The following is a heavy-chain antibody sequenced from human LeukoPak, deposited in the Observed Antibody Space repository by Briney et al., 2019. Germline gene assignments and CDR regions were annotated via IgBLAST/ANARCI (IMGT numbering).Heavy chain of an antibody. J-gene: IGHJ4*02. CDR2: ISGSGGST. V-gene: IGHV3-23*01. CDR3: AKDRLGALLYFDS. D-gene: IGHD1-26*01. Sequence: ETLSLTCAVYGESLSGYYWSWVRQAPGKGLEWVSAISGSGGSTYYADSVKGRFTISRDNSMNTLYLQMNSLRAEDTAVYSCAKDRLGALLYFDSWGQGTLVTVSS. CDR1: GESLSGYY.